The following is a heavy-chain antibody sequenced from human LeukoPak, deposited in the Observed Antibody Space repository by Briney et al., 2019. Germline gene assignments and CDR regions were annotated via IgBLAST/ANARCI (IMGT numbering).Heavy chain of an antibody. D-gene: IGHD6-19*01. CDR2: INHTGST. CDR3: ARFGSGWYYFDY. Sequence: SETLSLTCAVYGGSFSGYYWSWIRQPPGKGLEWIGEINHTGSTNYNPSLKSRVTISVDTSKNQFSLKLSSVTAADTAVYYCARFGSGWYYFDYWGQGTLVTVSS. J-gene: IGHJ4*02. CDR1: GGSFSGYY. V-gene: IGHV4-34*01.